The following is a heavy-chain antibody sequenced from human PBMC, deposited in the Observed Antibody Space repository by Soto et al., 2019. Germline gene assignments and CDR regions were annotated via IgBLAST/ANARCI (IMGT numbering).Heavy chain of an antibody. D-gene: IGHD6-13*01. Sequence: ESLKISFKGAGYNFTSYWIGWVRQMPGKGLEWMGIIYPGDSDTRYSPSFQGQVTISADKSISTAYLQWSSLKASDTARYYCARRPHQPYSSSPKYYFDYWGQGTLVTVSS. CDR1: GYNFTSYW. CDR3: ARRPHQPYSSSPKYYFDY. CDR2: IYPGDSDT. J-gene: IGHJ4*02. V-gene: IGHV5-51*01.